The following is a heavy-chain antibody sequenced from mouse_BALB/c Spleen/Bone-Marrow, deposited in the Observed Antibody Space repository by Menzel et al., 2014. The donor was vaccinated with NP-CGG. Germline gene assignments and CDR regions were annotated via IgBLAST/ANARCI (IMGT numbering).Heavy chain of an antibody. D-gene: IGHD1-1*01. Sequence: VQLQQSGAELVRPGASVKLSCKASGYSFTSYWMNWVKQRPGQGLEWIGMIHPSDSETRLNQKFKDKATLTVDKSSSTAYMQLSSPTSEDSAVYYCAREREITTVVAGDWYFDVWGAGTTVTVPS. J-gene: IGHJ1*01. CDR1: GYSFTSYW. CDR3: AREREITTVVAGDWYFDV. V-gene: IGHV1-61*01. CDR2: IHPSDSET.